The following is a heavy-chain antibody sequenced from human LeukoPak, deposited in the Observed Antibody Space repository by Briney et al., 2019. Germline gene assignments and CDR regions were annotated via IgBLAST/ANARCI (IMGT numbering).Heavy chain of an antibody. Sequence: GGSLRLSCAASGFTFSSYEMNWVRQAPGRGLEWVSYISSSGSNIKYADSVKGRFTISRGNAKNSVYLQMNSLRAEDTAVYYCAKDRAAAPDYWGQGTLVTVSS. CDR3: AKDRAAAPDY. J-gene: IGHJ4*02. CDR2: ISSSGSNI. V-gene: IGHV3-48*03. D-gene: IGHD6-13*01. CDR1: GFTFSSYE.